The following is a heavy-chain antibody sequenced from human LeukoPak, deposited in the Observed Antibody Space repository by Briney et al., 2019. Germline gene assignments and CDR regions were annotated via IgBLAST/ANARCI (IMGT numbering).Heavy chain of an antibody. D-gene: IGHD6-13*01. J-gene: IGHJ6*03. Sequence: SETLSLTCTVSAYSISSGYYWGWIRQPPGKGLEWIGSIYHSGNTYYNPSLKSRVTMSVDTSKNQFSLNLRSVTAADTAVYYCVRADYSSSWSHEYFYMDVRGKGTTVTVSS. CDR3: VRADYSSSWSHEYFYMDV. CDR1: AYSISSGYY. CDR2: IYHSGNT. V-gene: IGHV4-38-2*02.